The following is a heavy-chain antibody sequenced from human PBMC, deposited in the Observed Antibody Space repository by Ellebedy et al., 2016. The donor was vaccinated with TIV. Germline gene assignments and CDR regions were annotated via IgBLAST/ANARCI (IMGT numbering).Heavy chain of an antibody. CDR2: INTSGKT. CDR3: ARGACWYNP. Sequence: MPSETLSLTCSVSGGSMSSSYWSWLRQPPGKGLEWIGYINTSGKTNYNPSLNSLVTISVDTSKNQFSLWMTSVATTDTAVYYCARGACWYNPWGQGTLVTVSS. J-gene: IGHJ5*02. CDR1: GGSMSSSY. V-gene: IGHV4-4*08.